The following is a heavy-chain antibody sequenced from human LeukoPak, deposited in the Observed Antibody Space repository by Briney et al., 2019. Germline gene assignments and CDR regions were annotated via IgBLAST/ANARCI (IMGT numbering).Heavy chain of an antibody. D-gene: IGHD6-13*01. CDR1: GFSFRSYA. CDR2: ISRSGNTT. V-gene: IGHV3-64*02. Sequence: GGSLRLSCTAPGFSFRSYAMHWVRQAPGKGLEYVSAISRSGNTTYYADSVKGRFIVSRDNSKKTLFLQMSDLRPEDTAVYYCATPGSTWGQGSLVTVSS. J-gene: IGHJ5*02. CDR3: ATPGST.